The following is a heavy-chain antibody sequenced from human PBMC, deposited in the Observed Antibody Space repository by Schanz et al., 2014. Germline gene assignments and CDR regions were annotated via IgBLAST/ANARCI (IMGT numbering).Heavy chain of an antibody. D-gene: IGHD5-18*01. Sequence: QLQLVQSGAEVKRPGASAKVTCKASGNIFTNYYIHWVRQAPGQGLEWMGIINPSGGNANYARKFQGRVTMTTDTSTGTAYMELRSLRSDDTALYYCTRGGYSYALSAFDIWGQGTMVTVSS. CDR3: TRGGYSYALSAFDI. CDR2: INPSGGNA. CDR1: GNIFTNYY. J-gene: IGHJ3*02. V-gene: IGHV1-46*01.